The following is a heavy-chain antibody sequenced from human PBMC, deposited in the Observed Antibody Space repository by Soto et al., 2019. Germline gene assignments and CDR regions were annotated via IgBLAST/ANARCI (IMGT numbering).Heavy chain of an antibody. CDR3: AGWGQQNY. J-gene: IGHJ4*02. D-gene: IGHD3-16*01. CDR1: GFTFNNYW. CDR2: INPDGSGK. Sequence: EVQLVESGGGLVQPGGSLRLSCGASGFTFNNYWMNWVRQAPGKGLEWVANINPDGSGKRYVDSVKGRFTMSRDNAKNSLYLQMNSLRAEDTAVYYCAGWGQQNYWGLGTLVTVSS. V-gene: IGHV3-7*05.